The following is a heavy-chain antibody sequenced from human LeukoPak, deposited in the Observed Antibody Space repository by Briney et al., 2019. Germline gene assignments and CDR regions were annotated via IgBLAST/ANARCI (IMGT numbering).Heavy chain of an antibody. CDR2: ISSSSSYI. J-gene: IGHJ3*02. CDR1: GFTFSSYS. Sequence: PGGSLRLSRAASGFTFSSYSMNWVRQAPGKGLEWVSSISSSSSYIYYADSVKGRFTISRDNAKNSLYLQMNSLRAEDTAVYYCARDSRDAFDIWGQGTMVTVSS. CDR3: ARDSRDAFDI. V-gene: IGHV3-21*01.